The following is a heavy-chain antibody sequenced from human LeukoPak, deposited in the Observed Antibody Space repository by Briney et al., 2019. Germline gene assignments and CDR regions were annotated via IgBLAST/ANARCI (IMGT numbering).Heavy chain of an antibody. CDR1: GFTFSSYW. D-gene: IGHD4-17*01. CDR3: ARASDYGDYFDY. Sequence: PGGSLRLSRAASGFTFSSYWMSWVRQAPGEGGEGVANIKQDGSEKYYVDSVKGRFTISRDNAKSSLYLQMNSLRAEDTAVYYCARASDYGDYFDYWGQGTLVTVSS. V-gene: IGHV3-7*01. J-gene: IGHJ4*02. CDR2: IKQDGSEK.